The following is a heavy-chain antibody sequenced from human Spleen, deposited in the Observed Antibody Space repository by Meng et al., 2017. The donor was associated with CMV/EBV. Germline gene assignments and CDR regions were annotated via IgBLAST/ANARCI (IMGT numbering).Heavy chain of an antibody. CDR2: MNPDSGDT. V-gene: IGHV1-8*01. CDR3: ARGLGAGCSSDSWFSGRSDWFDS. Sequence: ASVNVSCKPSGYNFNHFVLNWVRQAGGQGLEGVGWMNPDSGDTGYPQKFQGRVTITRDTATNTAYIELVSQTSEDTAIYYCARGLGAGCSSDSWFSGRSDWFDSWGQGTLVTVSS. J-gene: IGHJ5*01. D-gene: IGHD2-2*01. CDR1: GYNFNHFV.